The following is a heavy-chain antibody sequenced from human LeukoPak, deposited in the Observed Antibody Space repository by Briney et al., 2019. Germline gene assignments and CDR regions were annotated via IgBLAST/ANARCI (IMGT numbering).Heavy chain of an antibody. D-gene: IGHD3-10*01. Sequence: SETLSLTCAVYGGSFSGYYWSWIRQPPGKGLEWIGEINHSGSTNYNPSLKSRVTISVDTSKNQFSLKLSSVTAADTAVYYCARSHYYGSGSPTGPYYYYGMDVWGQGTTVTVSS. V-gene: IGHV4-34*01. CDR2: INHSGST. CDR1: GGSFSGYY. CDR3: ARSHYYGSGSPTGPYYYYGMDV. J-gene: IGHJ6*02.